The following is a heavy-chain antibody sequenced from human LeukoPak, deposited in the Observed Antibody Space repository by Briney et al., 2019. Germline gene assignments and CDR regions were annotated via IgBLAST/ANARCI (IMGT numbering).Heavy chain of an antibody. J-gene: IGHJ4*02. Sequence: SETLSLTCAVYGGSLSYYYWSRIRQPPEKGLEWIGEINRSGSTNYNPSLKSRVSISVDTSKNQFSLKLSSVTAADTAVYYCARGGFYCGDDCYVDYWGQGTLVTVSS. D-gene: IGHD2-21*02. V-gene: IGHV4-34*01. CDR3: ARGGFYCGDDCYVDY. CDR2: INRSGST. CDR1: GGSLSYYY.